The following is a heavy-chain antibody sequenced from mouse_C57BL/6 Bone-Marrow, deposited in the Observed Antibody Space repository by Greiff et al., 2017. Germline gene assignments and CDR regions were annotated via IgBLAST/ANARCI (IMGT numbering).Heavy chain of an antibody. D-gene: IGHD2-4*01. CDR2: FHPYNDDT. J-gene: IGHJ2*01. V-gene: IGHV1-47*01. CDR1: GYTFTTYP. Sequence: QVQLKESGAELVKPGASVKMSCKASGYTFTTYPIEWMKQNHGKSLEWIGNFHPYNDDTKYNEKFKGKATLTVEKSSSTVYLELSRLTSDDSAVYCCAPYDYDRSGDYWGQGTTLTVSS. CDR3: APYDYDRSGDY.